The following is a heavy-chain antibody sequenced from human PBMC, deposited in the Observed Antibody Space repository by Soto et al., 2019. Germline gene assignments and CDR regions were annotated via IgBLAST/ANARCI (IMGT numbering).Heavy chain of an antibody. CDR1: GGSISSYY. CDR2: IYDSGST. D-gene: IGHD6-6*01. Sequence: ATLSLSCTVSGGSISSYYWSWIRQPPGKGLEWIGYIYDSGSTNYNPSLKSRVTISVDTSKNQFSLKLTSVTAADTAVYYCAAPPRYWGQGTLVTVS. J-gene: IGHJ4*02. V-gene: IGHV4-59*01. CDR3: AAPPRY.